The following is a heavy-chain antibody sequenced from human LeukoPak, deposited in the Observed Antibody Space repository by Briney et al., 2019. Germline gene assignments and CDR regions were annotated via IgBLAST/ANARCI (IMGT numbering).Heavy chain of an antibody. J-gene: IGHJ4*02. CDR2: IYYSGST. CDR1: GGSVSSGTYY. D-gene: IGHD4-11*01. V-gene: IGHV4-61*01. Sequence: SETLSLTCTVSGGSVSSGTYYWSWIRQPPGKGLEWIGYIYYSGSTNYNPSLKSRVAISVDTSKNQFSLKLSSVTAADTAVYYCARDRVRGNSNPYFDYWGQGTLVTVSS. CDR3: ARDRVRGNSNPYFDY.